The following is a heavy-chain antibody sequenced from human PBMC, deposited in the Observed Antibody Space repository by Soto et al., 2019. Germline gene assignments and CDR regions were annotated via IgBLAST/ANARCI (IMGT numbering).Heavy chain of an antibody. CDR3: ATERGAGVWFDP. J-gene: IGHJ5*02. D-gene: IGHD3-10*01. Sequence: ASVKVSCKVSGYTLAELSMHWVRQAPGKGLEWMGGFDPEDGETIYAQKFQGRVTMTEDTSTDTAYMELSSLRSEDTAVYYCATERGAGVWFDPWGQGTLVTVSS. CDR1: GYTLAELS. V-gene: IGHV1-24*01. CDR2: FDPEDGET.